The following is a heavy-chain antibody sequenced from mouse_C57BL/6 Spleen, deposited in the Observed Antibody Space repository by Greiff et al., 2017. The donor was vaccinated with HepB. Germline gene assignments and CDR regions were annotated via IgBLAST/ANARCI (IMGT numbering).Heavy chain of an antibody. D-gene: IGHD1-1*01. CDR1: GYTFTSYW. CDR2: IDPSDSYT. J-gene: IGHJ2*01. Sequence: QVQLQQSGAELVRPGTSVKLSCKASGYTFTSYWMHWVKQRPGQGLEWIGVIDPSDSYTNYNQKFKGKATLTVDTSSSTAYMQLSSLTSEDSAVYYCARRGYYGSTLFDYWGQGTTLTVSS. V-gene: IGHV1-59*01. CDR3: ARRGYYGSTLFDY.